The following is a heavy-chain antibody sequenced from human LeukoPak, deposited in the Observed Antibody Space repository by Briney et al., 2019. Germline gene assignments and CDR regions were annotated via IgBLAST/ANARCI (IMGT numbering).Heavy chain of an antibody. CDR2: IWYDGSNK. J-gene: IGHJ4*02. V-gene: IGHV3-33*01. CDR1: GFSFSSYG. Sequence: GRSLRLSCAASGFSFSSYGMLWVRQAPGKGLEWVAVIWYDGSNKYYADSVKGRFTISRDNSNNTLYLQMNSLRVEDAAVYYCARGGPEWPLDYWGQGPLVTVS. CDR3: ARGGPEWPLDY. D-gene: IGHD3-16*01.